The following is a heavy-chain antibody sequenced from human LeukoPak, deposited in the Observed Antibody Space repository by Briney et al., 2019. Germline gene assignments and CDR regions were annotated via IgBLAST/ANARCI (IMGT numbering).Heavy chain of an antibody. Sequence: GGSLRLSCAASGFTFSSYGMHWVRQAPGKGLEWVAVISYDGSNKYYADSVKGRFTISRDNSKNTLYLQMNSLRAEDTAVYYCATLQIGGSGWFDYWGQGTLVTVSS. CDR1: GFTFSSYG. V-gene: IGHV3-30*03. CDR3: ATLQIGGSGWFDY. J-gene: IGHJ4*02. CDR2: ISYDGSNK. D-gene: IGHD6-19*01.